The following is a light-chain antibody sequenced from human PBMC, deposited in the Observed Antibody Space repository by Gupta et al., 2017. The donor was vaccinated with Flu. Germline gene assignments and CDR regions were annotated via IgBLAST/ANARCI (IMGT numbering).Light chain of an antibody. CDR1: ALPKKY. J-gene: IGLJ1*01. V-gene: IGLV3-10*01. Sequence: SYQLTQPPSVSVSPGQTARITCSGDALPKKYAYWYQQKSGQAPVLVIYEDSKRTSGIPERFSGSSSGTMATSTISGAQVEDEADDDCYSTDSSGNHSSEVFGTGTKVTVL. CDR2: EDS. CDR3: YSTDSSGNHSSEV.